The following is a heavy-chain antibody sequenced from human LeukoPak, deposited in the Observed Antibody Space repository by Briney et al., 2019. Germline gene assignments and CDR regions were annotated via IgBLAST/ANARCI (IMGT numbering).Heavy chain of an antibody. D-gene: IGHD3-10*01. J-gene: IGHJ3*02. CDR1: GFTVSSYS. V-gene: IGHV3-21*01. CDR3: ARDNRGAFDI. CDR2: ISSSSSYI. Sequence: PGGSLRLSCAASGFTVSSYSMNWVRQAPGKGLEWVSSISSSSSYIYYADSVKGRFTISRDNAKNSLYLQMNSLRAEDTAVYYCARDNRGAFDIWGQGTMVTVSS.